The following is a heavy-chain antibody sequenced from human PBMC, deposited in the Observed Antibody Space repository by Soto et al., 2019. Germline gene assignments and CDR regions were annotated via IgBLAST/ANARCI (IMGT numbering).Heavy chain of an antibody. J-gene: IGHJ6*02. D-gene: IGHD3-3*01. CDR1: GYSFTSYW. CDR2: IDPSDSYT. Sequence: PGESLKISCKGSGYSFTSYWISWVRQMPGKGLEWMGRIDPSDSYTNYSPSFQGHVTISADKSISTAYLQWSSLKASDTAMYYCARFTISGVVAYAMDVWGQGTTVTVSS. V-gene: IGHV5-10-1*01. CDR3: ARFTISGVVAYAMDV.